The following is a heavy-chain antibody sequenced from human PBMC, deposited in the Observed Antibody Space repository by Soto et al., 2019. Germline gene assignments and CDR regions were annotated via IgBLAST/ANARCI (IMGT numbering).Heavy chain of an antibody. J-gene: IGHJ5*02. D-gene: IGHD3-10*01. V-gene: IGHV1-18*01. Sequence: ASGKVCCKASGYTFTSYGISWVRQAPGQGLEWMGWISAYNGNTNYAQKLQGRVTMTTDTSTSTAYMELRSLRSEDTAVYYCAREHYGNSAWFDPWGQGTLVTVSS. CDR2: ISAYNGNT. CDR3: AREHYGNSAWFDP. CDR1: GYTFTSYG.